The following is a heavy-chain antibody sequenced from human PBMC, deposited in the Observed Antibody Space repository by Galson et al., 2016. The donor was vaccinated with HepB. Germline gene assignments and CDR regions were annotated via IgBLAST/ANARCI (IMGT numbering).Heavy chain of an antibody. D-gene: IGHD2-8*02. CDR1: GDSVSSNSAA. CDR2: TYYRSKWYY. V-gene: IGHV6-1*01. CDR3: ARDLGCPYGTGRSLDY. J-gene: IGHJ4*02. Sequence: CAISGDSVSSNSAAWNWIGQSPSSGLEWLGRTYYRSKWYYDYAVPVKSRITINPDTSKNQFSLHLNSVTPEDTAVYYWARDLGCPYGTGRSLDYWGQGTLVTGAS.